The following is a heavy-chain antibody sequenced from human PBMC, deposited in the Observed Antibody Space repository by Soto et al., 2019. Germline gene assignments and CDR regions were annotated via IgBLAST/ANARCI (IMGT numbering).Heavy chain of an antibody. CDR1: GGSISSYY. CDR2: IYYSGST. D-gene: IGHD3-16*01. Sequence: SETLSLTCTVSGGSISSYYWSWIRQPSGKGLEWIGYIYYSGSTNYNPSLKSHITILVDTSKNQFSLKLSSVTAADTAVYYWAKDYYDYVWASPAAPHDYWGQGTLVTVSS. J-gene: IGHJ4*02. CDR3: AKDYYDYVWASPAAPHDY. V-gene: IGHV4-59*01.